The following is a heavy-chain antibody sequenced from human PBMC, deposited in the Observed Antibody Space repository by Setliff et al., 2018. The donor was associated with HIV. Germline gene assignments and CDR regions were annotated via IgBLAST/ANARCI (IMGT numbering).Heavy chain of an antibody. Sequence: PSETLSLTCAVSGYSISDGYYWGWIRQPPGKGPEWIGSIHHSGSAHFNPSLKSRVAMSVDTSENQFSLKLSSVTAADTAVYYCARGGENMKNYYYYYMDVWGKGTTVTVSS. CDR3: ARGGENMKNYYYYYMDV. V-gene: IGHV4-38-2*01. D-gene: IGHD3-16*01. CDR1: GYSISDGYY. J-gene: IGHJ6*03. CDR2: IHHSGSA.